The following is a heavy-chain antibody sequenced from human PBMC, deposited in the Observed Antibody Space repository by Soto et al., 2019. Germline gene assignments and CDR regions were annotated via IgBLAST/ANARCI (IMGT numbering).Heavy chain of an antibody. V-gene: IGHV4-31*03. D-gene: IGHD5-12*01. CDR1: GGSISSGAYY. CDR3: ASGRDGYNDY. Sequence: QVQLQESGPGLVKPSQTLSLTCTVSGGSISSGAYYWSWIRQHPGKGLEWIGYIYYSGNTYYNPSLKSRVTISVDTSKNQFSLKRSSVTAADTAVYYCASGRDGYNDYWGQGTLVTVSS. J-gene: IGHJ4*02. CDR2: IYYSGNT.